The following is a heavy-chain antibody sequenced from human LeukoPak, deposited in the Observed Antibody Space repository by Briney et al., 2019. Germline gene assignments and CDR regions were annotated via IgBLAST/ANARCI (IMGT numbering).Heavy chain of an antibody. CDR3: ARAGDIVVVPAGPYFDY. V-gene: IGHV4-4*02. CDR2: VYHSGST. CDR1: GGSISSSNW. D-gene: IGHD2-2*01. Sequence: SGTLSLTCAVSGGSISSSNWWSWVRQPPGKGLEWIGEVYHSGSTNYNPSLKSRVTISVDTSKNQFSLKLSSVTAADTAVYYCARAGDIVVVPAGPYFDYWGQGTLVTVSS. J-gene: IGHJ4*02.